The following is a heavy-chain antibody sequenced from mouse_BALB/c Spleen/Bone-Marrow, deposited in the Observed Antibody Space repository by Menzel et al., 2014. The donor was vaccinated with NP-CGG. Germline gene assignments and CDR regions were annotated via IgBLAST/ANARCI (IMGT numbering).Heavy chain of an antibody. D-gene: IGHD4-1*01. Sequence: EVKLVESGGGLVQPGGSLKLSCATSGFTFSDYYMYWVRQTPEKRLEWVAYITKGGGSTYFPDIVKGRFTISRDNAKNTLYLQMSRLKSEDTAMYYCSRQLAYAMDYWGQGTSVTGSS. CDR2: ITKGGGST. J-gene: IGHJ4*01. CDR3: SRQLAYAMDY. V-gene: IGHV5-12*02. CDR1: GFTFSDYY.